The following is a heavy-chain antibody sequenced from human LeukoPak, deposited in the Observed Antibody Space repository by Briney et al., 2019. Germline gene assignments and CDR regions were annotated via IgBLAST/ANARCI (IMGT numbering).Heavy chain of an antibody. J-gene: IGHJ4*02. V-gene: IGHV4-39*07. CDR1: GGSIGSNSYY. Sequence: SETLSLTCAVSGGSIGSNSYYWGWIRQPPGKGLEWIGEINHSGSTNYNPSLKSRVTISVDTSKNQFSLKLSSVTAADTAVYYCARDNLRAGYTGDYWGQGTLVTVSS. CDR2: INHSGST. D-gene: IGHD5-24*01. CDR3: ARDNLRAGYTGDY.